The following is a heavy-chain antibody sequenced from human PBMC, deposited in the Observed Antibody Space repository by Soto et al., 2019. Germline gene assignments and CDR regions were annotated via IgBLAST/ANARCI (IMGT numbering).Heavy chain of an antibody. CDR3: ATDDYGSFPY. Sequence: HVQLVQSGTEVKKPGASVRVSCMVSGYPFTTYYIHWVRQAPGQGLEWMGWIDPRSGGTVNDQKFQGKVTMTRNTSISTVYMDLSGLTSDDTALYYCATDDYGSFPYWGQGSLVTVSS. CDR2: IDPRSGGT. D-gene: IGHD1-26*01. J-gene: IGHJ4*02. V-gene: IGHV1-2*02. CDR1: GYPFTTYY.